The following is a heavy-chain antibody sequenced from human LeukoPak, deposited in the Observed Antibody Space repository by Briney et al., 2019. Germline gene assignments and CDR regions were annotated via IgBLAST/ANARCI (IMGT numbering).Heavy chain of an antibody. J-gene: IGHJ4*02. CDR3: ARGRFGDPLNY. V-gene: IGHV3-9*01. Sequence: GGSLRLSCAASGFTFDDYAMHWVRQDPGKGLERVSGINWNSGSIGYADSVKGRFTISRDNAKNSLYLQMNSLRTEDTALYYCARGRFGDPLNYWGQGTLVTVSS. CDR1: GFTFDDYA. D-gene: IGHD3-10*01. CDR2: INWNSGSI.